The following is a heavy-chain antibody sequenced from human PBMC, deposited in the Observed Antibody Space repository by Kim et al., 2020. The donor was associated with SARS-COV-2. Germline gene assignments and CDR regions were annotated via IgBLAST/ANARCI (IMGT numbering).Heavy chain of an antibody. J-gene: IGHJ4*02. V-gene: IGHV3-48*04. Sequence: GGSLRLSCAASGFPFSSYSVNWVRQAPGKGLEWISYITTTSSTITYADSVKGRFTISRDNARSSLFLQMNSLRAEDTAVYYCARVGSGWYHYFYYWGQGT. CDR1: GFPFSSYS. D-gene: IGHD6-19*01. CDR3: ARVGSGWYHYFYY. CDR2: ITTTSSTI.